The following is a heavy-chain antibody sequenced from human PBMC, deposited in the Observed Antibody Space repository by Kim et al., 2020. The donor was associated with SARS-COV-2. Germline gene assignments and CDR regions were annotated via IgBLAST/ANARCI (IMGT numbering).Heavy chain of an antibody. CDR3: AKGKGDTAMVTAFDI. Sequence: GGSLRLSCEASGLSFDDYAMHWVRQAPGKGLEWVSGISWNSNNIGYADSVKGRFTISRDNAKNSLYLQMNSLRAEDTALYYCAKGKGDTAMVTAFDIWGQGTMVTVSS. V-gene: IGHV3-9*01. CDR1: GLSFDDYA. D-gene: IGHD5-18*01. J-gene: IGHJ3*02. CDR2: ISWNSNNI.